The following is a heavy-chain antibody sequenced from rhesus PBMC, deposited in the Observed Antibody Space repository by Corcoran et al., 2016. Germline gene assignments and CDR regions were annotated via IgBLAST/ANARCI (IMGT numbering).Heavy chain of an antibody. Sequence: QLQLQESGPGLVKPSETLSVTCTVSGDSISNNYWSWIRQAPGKGLEWIGYIYGSGSSTNYNPSLKSRVALSGDTSKTQLSLKLSAVTTADTAVYYGARVGSWDEYFEFWGQGALVTVSS. V-gene: IGHV4-169*01. J-gene: IGHJ1*01. D-gene: IGHD6-25*01. CDR1: GDSISNNY. CDR3: ARVGSWDEYFEF. CDR2: IYGSGSST.